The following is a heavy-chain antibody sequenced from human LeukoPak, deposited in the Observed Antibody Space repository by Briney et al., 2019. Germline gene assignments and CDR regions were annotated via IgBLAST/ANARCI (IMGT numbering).Heavy chain of an antibody. CDR2: INYSGTT. CDR1: GGAITNDNFY. CDR3: ARFFDS. Sequence: SETLSLTCTVSGGAITNDNFYWGWVRQPPGKGLEWVASINYSGTTYYNPSLRSRLSISVDTSRTQFFLTLNSVTAADTAVYYCARFFDSWGRGTLVTVSS. V-gene: IGHV4-39*01. J-gene: IGHJ4*02.